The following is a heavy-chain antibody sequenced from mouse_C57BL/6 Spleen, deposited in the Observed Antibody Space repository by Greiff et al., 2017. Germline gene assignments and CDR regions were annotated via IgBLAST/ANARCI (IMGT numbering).Heavy chain of an antibody. CDR2: LYPGAGDT. D-gene: IGHD1-1*01. CDR3: ARENLLLRYFDV. Sequence: QVQLKESGPELVKPGASVKISCKASGYAFRSSWLNWVKPRPGKGLAWIGRLYPGAGDTHYNGKFKGTAPLTADPSSSTAYMQLSSLTSEDSAVYFCARENLLLRYFDVWGTGTTGTVSA. CDR1: GYAFRSSW. J-gene: IGHJ1*03. V-gene: IGHV1-82*01.